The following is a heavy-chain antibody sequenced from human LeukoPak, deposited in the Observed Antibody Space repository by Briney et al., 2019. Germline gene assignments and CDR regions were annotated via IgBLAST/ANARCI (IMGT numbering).Heavy chain of an antibody. CDR3: AKDSAQSYYYGSGSYYQF. Sequence: PGGSLRLSCAASGFTFSSYEMNWVRQAPGKGLEWLSYITSSGTTIYYADSVRGRFTISRDNTKNSLYLQMNSLRAEDTAVYYCAKDSAQSYYYGSGSYYQFWGQGTLVTVSS. J-gene: IGHJ4*02. V-gene: IGHV3-48*03. CDR1: GFTFSSYE. D-gene: IGHD3-10*01. CDR2: ITSSGTTI.